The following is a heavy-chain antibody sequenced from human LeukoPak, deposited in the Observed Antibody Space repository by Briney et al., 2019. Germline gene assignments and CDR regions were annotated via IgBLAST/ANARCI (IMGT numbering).Heavy chain of an antibody. CDR3: AKDGRSLLRYFDWLCSFDN. CDR1: GFTFSSDG. D-gene: IGHD3-9*01. J-gene: IGHJ4*02. V-gene: IGHV3-30*18. CDR2: ISYDGSNK. Sequence: GGSLRLSCVASGFTFSSDGMHWVRQAPGQGLELVAVISYDGSNKFYADPVKGRFTISRDNSKNTLYLQMNSLRAEDTAVYYCAKDGRSLLRYFDWLCSFDNWGQGTLVTVSS.